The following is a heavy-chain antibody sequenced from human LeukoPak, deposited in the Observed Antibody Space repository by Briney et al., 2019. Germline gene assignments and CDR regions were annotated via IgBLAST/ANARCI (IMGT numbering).Heavy chain of an antibody. D-gene: IGHD4-23*01. V-gene: IGHV1-58*02. J-gene: IGHJ6*03. CDR3: AADGGLTKAPEIGYYYYYMDV. Sequence: SVKVSCKASGFTFTSSAMQWVRQSRGQRLEWIGWIVVGSGNTNYAQKFQERVTITRDMSTSTAYMERSSLRSEDTAVYYCAADGGLTKAPEIGYYYYYMDVWGKGTTVTVSS. CDR2: IVVGSGNT. CDR1: GFTFTSSA.